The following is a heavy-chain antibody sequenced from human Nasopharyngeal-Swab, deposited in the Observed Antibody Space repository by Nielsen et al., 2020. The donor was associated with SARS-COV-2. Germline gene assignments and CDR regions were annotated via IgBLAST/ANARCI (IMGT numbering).Heavy chain of an antibody. J-gene: IGHJ4*01. D-gene: IGHD1-26*01. V-gene: IGHV3-23*01. CDR1: GFTFGSSA. CDR2: IGSVGNT. CDR3: AKYFGSGAYQAFCDY. Sequence: GESLKISCAASGFTFGSSAISWVRQAPGMGLDWVSVIGSVGNTIYAHSVKGRFTISRDNSKNTVYLQMNSLRAEDTAIYYCAKYFGSGAYQAFCDYWGHGTLVTVSS.